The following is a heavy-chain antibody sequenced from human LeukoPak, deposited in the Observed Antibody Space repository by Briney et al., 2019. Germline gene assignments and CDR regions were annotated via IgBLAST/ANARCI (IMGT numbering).Heavy chain of an antibody. Sequence: PGGSLRPSCSASGFTFSSYAMHWVRQAPGKGLEYVSAISSNGGSTYYADSVKGRFTISRDNSKNTLYLQMSSLRAEDTAVYYCVEGQYYYGSGSYYGDYWGQGTLVTVSS. V-gene: IGHV3-64D*06. CDR2: ISSNGGST. CDR3: VEGQYYYGSGSYYGDY. J-gene: IGHJ4*02. CDR1: GFTFSSYA. D-gene: IGHD3-10*01.